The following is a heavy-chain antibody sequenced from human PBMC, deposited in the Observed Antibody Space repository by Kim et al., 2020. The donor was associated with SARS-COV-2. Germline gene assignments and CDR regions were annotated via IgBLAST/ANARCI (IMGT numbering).Heavy chain of an antibody. J-gene: IGHJ5*02. CDR3: ARVMQGLLWFGEFQMWFDP. CDR2: ISAYNGNT. V-gene: IGHV1-18*01. D-gene: IGHD3-10*01. Sequence: ASVKVSCKASGYTFTSYGISWVRQAPGQGLEWMGWISAYNGNTNYAQKLQGRVTMTTDTSTSTAYMELRSLRSDDTAVYYCARVMQGLLWFGEFQMWFDPWGQGTLVTVSS. CDR1: GYTFTSYG.